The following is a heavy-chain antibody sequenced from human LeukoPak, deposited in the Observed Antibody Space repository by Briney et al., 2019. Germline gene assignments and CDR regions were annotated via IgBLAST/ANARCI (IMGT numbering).Heavy chain of an antibody. Sequence: ASVKVSCKASGYTFTSYYMHWVRQAPGQGLEWMGIINPSGGSTSYAQKFQGRVTTTRDTSTSTVYMELSSLRSEDTAVYYCARDYPSGSYYGGGWGYFVGWGQGTLVTVSS. CDR2: INPSGGST. CDR3: ARDYPSGSYYGGGWGYFVG. J-gene: IGHJ4*02. CDR1: GYTFTSYY. V-gene: IGHV1-46*01. D-gene: IGHD1-26*01.